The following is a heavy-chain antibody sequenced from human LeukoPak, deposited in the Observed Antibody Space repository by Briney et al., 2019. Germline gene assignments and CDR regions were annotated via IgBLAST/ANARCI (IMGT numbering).Heavy chain of an antibody. V-gene: IGHV3-53*01. D-gene: IGHD3-10*01. CDR3: ASARSRGYYYGMDV. Sequence: GGSLRLSCAASGFTVSSNYMSRVRRAPGKGLEWVSVIYSGGSTYYADSVKGRFTISRDNSKNTLYLQMNSLRAEDTAVYYCASARSRGYYYGMDVWGQGTTVTVSS. J-gene: IGHJ6*02. CDR1: GFTVSSNY. CDR2: IYSGGST.